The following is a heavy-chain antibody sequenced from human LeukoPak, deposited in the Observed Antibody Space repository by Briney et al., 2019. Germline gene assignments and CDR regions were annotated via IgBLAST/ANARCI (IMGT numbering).Heavy chain of an antibody. Sequence: SGTLSLTRSVSGVSVTSHYWSWIRQPPGKGLEWIGNIYYTGDTGYNPSLHSRVTMSMDTSKNQFSLNLSFMTAADTAVYYCATKPVVPASQGHYFDRWGQGTLVTVSS. CDR2: IYYTGDT. D-gene: IGHD2-21*01. CDR1: GVSVTSHY. V-gene: IGHV4-59*02. CDR3: ATKPVVPASQGHYFDR. J-gene: IGHJ5*02.